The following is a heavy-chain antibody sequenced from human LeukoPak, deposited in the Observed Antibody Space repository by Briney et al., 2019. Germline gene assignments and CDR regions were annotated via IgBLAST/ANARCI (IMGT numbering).Heavy chain of an antibody. CDR1: GGTFSSYA. CDR2: IIPIRGIA. V-gene: IGHV1-69*10. CDR3: AREVVTYPYYMDV. D-gene: IGHD3-22*01. Sequence: ASVKVSCKASGGTFSSYAISWVRQAPGQGLEWMGGIIPIRGIANYAQKFQGRATITADKSTSTAYMELSSLRSEDTAVYYCAREVVTYPYYMDVWREGTTVTVSS. J-gene: IGHJ6*03.